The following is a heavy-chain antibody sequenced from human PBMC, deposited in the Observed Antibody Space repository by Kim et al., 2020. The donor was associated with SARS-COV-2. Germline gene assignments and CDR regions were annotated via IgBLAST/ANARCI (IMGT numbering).Heavy chain of an antibody. D-gene: IGHD2-2*01. V-gene: IGHV3-30*01. CDR3: ARVPAAIVYFDY. Sequence: YYADSGKDRLTISRDNSKNTLYLQMNSLIAEDTAVYYCARVPAAIVYFDYWGQGTLVTVSS. J-gene: IGHJ4*02.